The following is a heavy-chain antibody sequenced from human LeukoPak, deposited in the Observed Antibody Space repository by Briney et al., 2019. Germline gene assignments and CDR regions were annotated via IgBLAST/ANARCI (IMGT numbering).Heavy chain of an antibody. J-gene: IGHJ3*02. Sequence: GAALQISSKASGSSFTSYWSGWVRPLPGKGLEWMGIIYPGDSDTKYSPYFQGQVTISADNSISTAYLQWSRLKASDTVMYYCAAGLSGSYLPGGFVIWGQGTMVTVSS. CDR1: GSSFTSYW. D-gene: IGHD3-10*01. CDR2: IYPGDSDT. CDR3: AAGLSGSYLPGGFVI. V-gene: IGHV5-51*01.